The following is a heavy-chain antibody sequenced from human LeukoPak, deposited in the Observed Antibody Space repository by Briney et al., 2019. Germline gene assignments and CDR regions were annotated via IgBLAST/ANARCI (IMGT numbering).Heavy chain of an antibody. V-gene: IGHV4-39*07. CDR3: ARGGGSLLKFGFYYYYYMDV. D-gene: IGHD1-26*01. J-gene: IGHJ6*03. CDR1: GGSISSSSDY. Sequence: SSETLSLTCTVSGGSISSSSDYWGWIRQAPGKGLEWIGSIYYHENTYYNSSLKSQFSISIDTSKNRFSLKLTSVTAADTAVYYCARGGGSLLKFGFYYYYYMDVWGKGTTVTVSS. CDR2: IYYHENT.